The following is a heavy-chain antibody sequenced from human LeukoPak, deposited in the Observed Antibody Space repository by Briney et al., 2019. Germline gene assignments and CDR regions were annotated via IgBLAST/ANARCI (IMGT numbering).Heavy chain of an antibody. Sequence: PRGCLRLSCAGSGFTFSSYVMSWVRQGPGKGLEWVAAITGSSDSTYHADSVKGRFTISRDNSKNTLYLQMNSLRAEDTAVYYCANGASSSTPGFDYWGQGTLVTVSS. J-gene: IGHJ4*02. V-gene: IGHV3-23*01. CDR3: ANGASSSTPGFDY. D-gene: IGHD1-26*01. CDR2: ITGSSDST. CDR1: GFTFSSYV.